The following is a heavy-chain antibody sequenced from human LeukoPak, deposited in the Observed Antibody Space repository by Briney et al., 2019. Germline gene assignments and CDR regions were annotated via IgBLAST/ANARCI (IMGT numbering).Heavy chain of an antibody. D-gene: IGHD6-6*01. CDR2: INPTGGST. CDR1: GYTFPSYF. J-gene: IGHJ4*02. V-gene: IGHV1-46*01. CDR3: ARTAARRFDY. Sequence: ASVKVSCKASGYTFPSYFMHWVRQAPGQGLEWMGIINPTGGSTTYAQKFQGSVTMTRDTSTSTVYMELSSLRSDDTAVNYCARTAARRFDYWGQGTLVTVSS.